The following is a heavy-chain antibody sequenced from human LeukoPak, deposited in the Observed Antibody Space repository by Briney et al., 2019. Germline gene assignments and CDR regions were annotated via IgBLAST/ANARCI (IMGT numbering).Heavy chain of an antibody. D-gene: IGHD3-22*01. CDR3: ARGGSYSDSSGYYAYFDY. V-gene: IGHV3-66*01. J-gene: IGHJ4*02. Sequence: GGSLRLSCVVSGFIVSSNYMSWVRQAPGKGLEWVSIIYSSGSTYYADSVRGRFTISRDNAKNSLYLQMNSLRAEDTALYYCARGGSYSDSSGYYAYFDYWGQGTLVSVSS. CDR2: IYSSGST. CDR1: GFIVSSNY.